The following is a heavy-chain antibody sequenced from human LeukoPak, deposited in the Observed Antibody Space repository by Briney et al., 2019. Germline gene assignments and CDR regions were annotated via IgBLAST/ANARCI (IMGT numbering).Heavy chain of an antibody. CDR2: ISSSSSYI. D-gene: IGHD3-10*01. Sequence: PGGSLRLSCAASGFTFSSYSMNWVRQAPGKGLEWVSSISSSSSYIYYADSVKGRFTISRDNAKKSLYLQMNSLRAEDTAVYYCARAGGSGTTLDYWGQGTLVTVSS. V-gene: IGHV3-21*01. J-gene: IGHJ4*02. CDR3: ARAGGSGTTLDY. CDR1: GFTFSSYS.